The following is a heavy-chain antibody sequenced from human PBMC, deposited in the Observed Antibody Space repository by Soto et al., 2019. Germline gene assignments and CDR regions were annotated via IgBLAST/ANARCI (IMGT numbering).Heavy chain of an antibody. CDR2: IKQDGSEK. D-gene: IGHD3-10*01. Sequence: GGSLRLSCAASGFTFSSYWMSWVRQAPGKGLEWVANIKQDGSEKYYVDSVKGRFTISRDNAKNSLYLQMNSLRAEDTAVYYCARDVLLWFGELGNYMDVWGKGTTVTVSS. CDR3: ARDVLLWFGELGNYMDV. V-gene: IGHV3-7*01. J-gene: IGHJ6*03. CDR1: GFTFSSYW.